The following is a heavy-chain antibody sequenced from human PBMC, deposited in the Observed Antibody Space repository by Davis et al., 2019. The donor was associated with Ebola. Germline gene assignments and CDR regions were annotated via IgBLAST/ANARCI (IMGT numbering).Heavy chain of an antibody. CDR1: VITFSSYA. CDR2: ISGSGGST. J-gene: IGHJ5*02. CDR3: AKGTVVVGPGWFDP. Sequence: GGSLRLSCTDSVITFSSYAMSWVRQAPGKGLEWVSAISGSGGSTYYADSVKGRFTISRDNSKNTLYLQMNSLRAEDTAVYYCAKGTVVVGPGWFDPWGQGTLVTVSS. D-gene: IGHD2-15*01. V-gene: IGHV3-23*01.